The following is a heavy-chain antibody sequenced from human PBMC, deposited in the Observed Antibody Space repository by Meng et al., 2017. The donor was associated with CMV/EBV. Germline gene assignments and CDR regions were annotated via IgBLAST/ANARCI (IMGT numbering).Heavy chain of an antibody. CDR2: IRSKAYGGTT. D-gene: IGHD1-26*01. CDR1: GFTFGDYA. V-gene: IGHV3-49*04. J-gene: IGHJ4*02. CDR3: TRDSYSGSYF. Sequence: SLRLSCTASGFTFGDYAMSWVRQAPGKGLEWVGFIRSKAYGGTTEYAASVKGRFTISRDDSKSIAYLQMNSLKTEDTAVYYCTRDSYSGSYFWGQGTLVTVSS.